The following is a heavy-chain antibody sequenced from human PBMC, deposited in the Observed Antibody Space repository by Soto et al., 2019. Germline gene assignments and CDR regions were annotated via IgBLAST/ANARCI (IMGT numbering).Heavy chain of an antibody. D-gene: IGHD1-1*01. V-gene: IGHV3-21*01. CDR3: AREKTEDNGTRNWFDP. CDR2: ISSSSTYI. J-gene: IGHJ5*02. Sequence: GGCLRLSCAASGFAFSSHSMNWVRQAPGKGLEWVSSISSSSTYIYYADSVKGRFTISRDNAKNSLYLQMNSLRAEDTAVYYCAREKTEDNGTRNWFDPWGGGTLVTFSS. CDR1: GFAFSSHS.